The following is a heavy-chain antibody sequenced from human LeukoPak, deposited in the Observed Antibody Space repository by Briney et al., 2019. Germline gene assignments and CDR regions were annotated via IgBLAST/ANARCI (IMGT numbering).Heavy chain of an antibody. Sequence: GGSLRLSCAASGFTVSSNYMSWVRQAPGKGLEWVSSISSSSYYIYYADSVKGRFTISRDNAKNSLYLQMDSLRAEDTAVYYCARDKRQERWPDYWGQGTLVTVSS. CDR1: GFTVSSNY. V-gene: IGHV3-21*01. CDR2: ISSSSYYI. D-gene: IGHD5-24*01. CDR3: ARDKRQERWPDY. J-gene: IGHJ4*02.